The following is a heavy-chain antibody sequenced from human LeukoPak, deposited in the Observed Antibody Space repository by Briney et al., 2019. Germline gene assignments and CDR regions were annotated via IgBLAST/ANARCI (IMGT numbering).Heavy chain of an antibody. V-gene: IGHV4-4*07. Sequence: SGTLSLTCILSVGSLNNSYWSWIPPPVGEGLGWIWGVYTRGSTNYNPSPKSRVTMSVDTSKNQFSLKLSSVTAADTAVYYCARGRYCSADICSGGDAFDIWGQGTMVSVSS. CDR3: ARGRYCSADICSGGDAFDI. J-gene: IGHJ3*02. D-gene: IGHD2-15*01. CDR1: VGSLNNSY. CDR2: VYTRGST.